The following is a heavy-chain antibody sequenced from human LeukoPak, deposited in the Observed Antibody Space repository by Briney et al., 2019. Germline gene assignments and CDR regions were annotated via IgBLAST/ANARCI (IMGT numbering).Heavy chain of an antibody. Sequence: GSLRLSCAASGFTVSSNYMSWVRQAPGKGLEWVSSISSSSSYIYYADSVKGRFTISRDNAKNSLYLQMNSLRAEDTAVYYCAREARSSWYTSPFDYWGQGTLVTVSS. D-gene: IGHD6-13*01. V-gene: IGHV3-21*01. J-gene: IGHJ4*02. CDR3: AREARSSWYTSPFDY. CDR2: ISSSSSYI. CDR1: GFTVSSNY.